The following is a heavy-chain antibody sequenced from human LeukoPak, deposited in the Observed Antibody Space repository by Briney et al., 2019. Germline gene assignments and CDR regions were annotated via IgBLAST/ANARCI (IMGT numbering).Heavy chain of an antibody. D-gene: IGHD1-14*01. CDR1: GFTFSSSA. CDR2: ISASGGST. V-gene: IGHV3-23*01. CDR3: ARDSRYSKDV. J-gene: IGHJ6*02. Sequence: GGSLRLSCAASGFTFSSSAMSWVRQVPGKGLEWVSGISASGGSTTYADSVKGRFTISRDNAKNTLYLQMNSLRAEDTAVYYCARDSRYSKDVWGQGTTVTVSS.